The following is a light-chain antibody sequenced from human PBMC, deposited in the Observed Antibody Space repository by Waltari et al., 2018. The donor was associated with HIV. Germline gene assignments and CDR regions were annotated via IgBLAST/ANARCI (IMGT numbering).Light chain of an antibody. CDR2: EVS. V-gene: IGLV2-14*01. CDR1: SSDVGANNY. CDR3: RAFTTSIAWV. Sequence: QSALTQPASVSGSPGQSITISCTGTSSDVGANNYVSWYQQHPGKAPKLIIYEVSNRPSGVSNRFSGSKSGNRASLTISGLQAEDEADYSCRAFTTSIAWVFGGGTKLTVL. J-gene: IGLJ3*02.